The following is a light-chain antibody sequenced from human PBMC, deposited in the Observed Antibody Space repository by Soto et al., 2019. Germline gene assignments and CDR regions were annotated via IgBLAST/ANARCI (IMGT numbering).Light chain of an antibody. CDR2: DVS. V-gene: IGLV2-14*01. J-gene: IGLJ1*01. CDR1: SSDVGAYNY. CDR3: SSDTSSSPLYV. Sequence: QSVLTQPASVSGSPGQSITISCTGTSSDVGAYNYVSWYQQHPGKAPKLMIYDVSNRPSGVSNRFSGSKSGNTASLTISGLQAEDEADYYCSSDTSSSPLYVFGIGTKLTVL.